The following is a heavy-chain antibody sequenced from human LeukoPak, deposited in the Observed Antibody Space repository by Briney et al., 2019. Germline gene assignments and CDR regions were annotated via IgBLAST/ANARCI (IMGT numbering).Heavy chain of an antibody. CDR1: GGSFSGYY. CDR3: ARGAARGFDY. J-gene: IGHJ4*02. Sequence: SETLSLTCAVYGGSFSGYYWSWIRQPPGKGREWIGEINHSGSTNYNPSLKSRVTISVDTSKNQFSLKLSSVTAADTAVYYCARGAARGFDYWGQGTLVTVSS. V-gene: IGHV4-34*01. D-gene: IGHD6-6*01. CDR2: INHSGST.